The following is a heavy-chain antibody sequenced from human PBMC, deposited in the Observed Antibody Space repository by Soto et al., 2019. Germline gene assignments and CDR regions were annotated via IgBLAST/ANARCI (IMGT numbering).Heavy chain of an antibody. CDR3: ARAILGYCISTSCPLWFDP. V-gene: IGHV1-18*01. J-gene: IGHJ5*02. D-gene: IGHD2-2*01. CDR2: ISAYNGNT. CDR1: GYTFTSYG. Sequence: ASVKVSCKASGYTFTSYGISWVRQAPGQGLEWMGWISAYNGNTNYAQKLQGRVTMTTDTSTSTAYMELRSLRSDDTAVYYCARAILGYCISTSCPLWFDPWGQGTLVTVPQ.